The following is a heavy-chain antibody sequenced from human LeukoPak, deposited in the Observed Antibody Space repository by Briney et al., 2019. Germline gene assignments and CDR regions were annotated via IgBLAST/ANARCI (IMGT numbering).Heavy chain of an antibody. CDR1: GFTFSISW. CDR3: ARVRYYDSSGYPLSDFQH. D-gene: IGHD3-22*01. CDR2: INSDGSST. V-gene: IGHV3-74*01. J-gene: IGHJ1*01. Sequence: PGGSLRLSCAASGFTFSISWMHWVRQAPGKGLAWVSHINSDGSSTDYADSVRGRFTISRDNSKNTLYLQMNSLSTEDTAVYYCARVRYYDSSGYPLSDFQHWGQGTLVTASS.